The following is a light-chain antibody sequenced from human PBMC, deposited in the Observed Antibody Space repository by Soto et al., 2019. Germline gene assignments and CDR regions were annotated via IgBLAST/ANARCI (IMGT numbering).Light chain of an antibody. CDR1: QTFGRTY. CDR2: DAS. J-gene: IGKJ2*01. CDR3: QQCGTSPLYT. Sequence: EIVLTQSQGTLSLSPGEIVTLACRASQTFGRTYLAWHQQKPSQSPRLLIYDASSRATGIPDRFSGSGSGTDFTLSISRLEPADFAVYYCQQCGTSPLYTLGQGTKLESK. V-gene: IGKV3-20*01.